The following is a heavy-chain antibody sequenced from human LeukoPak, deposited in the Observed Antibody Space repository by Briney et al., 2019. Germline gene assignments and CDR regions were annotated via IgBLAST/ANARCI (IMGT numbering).Heavy chain of an antibody. Sequence: ASVKVSCKASGYTFTSYDINWVRQATGQGLEWMGWMNPNSGNTDYAQKFQGRVTMTRNPSISTAYMELSSLRSEDPAVYYCARVGKYYDFWSGYPNWFDPWGQGTLVTVSS. V-gene: IGHV1-8*01. CDR2: MNPNSGNT. CDR3: ARVGKYYDFWSGYPNWFDP. D-gene: IGHD3-3*01. J-gene: IGHJ5*02. CDR1: GYTFTSYD.